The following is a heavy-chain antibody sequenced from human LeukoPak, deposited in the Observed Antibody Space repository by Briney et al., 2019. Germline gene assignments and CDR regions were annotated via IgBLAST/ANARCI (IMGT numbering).Heavy chain of an antibody. J-gene: IGHJ4*02. Sequence: GGSLRLSCAASGFTFSSYAMSWVRQAPGKGLEWVSAISGSGGSTYYADSVKGRFTISRDNSKNTLYLQMNSLRAEDTAVYYCARGNSGSQTTPFDYWGQGTLVTVSS. CDR3: ARGNSGSQTTPFDY. D-gene: IGHD1-26*01. CDR2: ISGSGGST. V-gene: IGHV3-23*01. CDR1: GFTFSSYA.